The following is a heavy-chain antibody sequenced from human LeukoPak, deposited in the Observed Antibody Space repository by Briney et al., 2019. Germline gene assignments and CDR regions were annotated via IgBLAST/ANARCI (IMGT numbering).Heavy chain of an antibody. CDR2: ISSSSSTI. CDR3: AIQYYYGSGSYYNRGGIIDY. Sequence: GGSLRLSCAASGFTFSNYNMNWVRQAPGKGLEWVSYISSSSSTIYYADSVKGRFTISRDNAKNSLYLQMNSLRAEDTAVYYCAIQYYYGSGSYYNRGGIIDYWGQGTLVTVSS. CDR1: GFTFSNYN. D-gene: IGHD3-10*01. J-gene: IGHJ4*02. V-gene: IGHV3-48*01.